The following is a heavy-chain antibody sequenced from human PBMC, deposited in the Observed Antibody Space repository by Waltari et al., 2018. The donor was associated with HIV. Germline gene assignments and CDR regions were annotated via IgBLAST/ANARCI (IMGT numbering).Heavy chain of an antibody. CDR1: GFTFNSLR. J-gene: IGHJ4*02. V-gene: IGHV3-7*01. CDR3: AREIGGNYYDYYFDY. D-gene: IGHD1-26*01. CDR2: IKEDGTEK. Sequence: EVQLVESGGGLVQPGGSLRLSCAAYGFTFNSLRMNWVRQAPGKGLEWVANIKEDGTEKYYVDSVKGRFTISRDNAQNSLYLQLNSLRAEDTAVYYCAREIGGNYYDYYFDYWGQGARVTVSS.